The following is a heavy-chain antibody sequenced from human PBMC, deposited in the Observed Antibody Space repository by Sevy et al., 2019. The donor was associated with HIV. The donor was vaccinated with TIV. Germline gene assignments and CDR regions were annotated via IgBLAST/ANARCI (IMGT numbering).Heavy chain of an antibody. CDR3: VRGRAMIIYD. D-gene: IGHD5-12*01. CDR1: RFRFNIYE. Sequence: GGSLRLSCAASRFRFNIYEMNWVRQAPGKGLEWVSYITSSGSPIYYADSVKGRFTISRDNGKSSLYLQMNSLRAEDTAVYYCVRGRAMIIYDWGQGTLVTVSS. CDR2: ITSSGSPI. V-gene: IGHV3-48*03. J-gene: IGHJ4*02.